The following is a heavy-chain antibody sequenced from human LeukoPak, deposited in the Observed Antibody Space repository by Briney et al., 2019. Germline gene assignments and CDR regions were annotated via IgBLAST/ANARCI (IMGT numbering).Heavy chain of an antibody. CDR1: GYTFTTYG. D-gene: IGHD2-2*01. J-gene: IGHJ4*02. Sequence: ASVKVSCKASGYTFTTYGISWVRQAPGQGLEWMGWISANSGNTNYALKLQGRVSMTTDTSTNTVYMDLGSLRSDDTAVYYCARDLEHCRNIICSNSAYWGQGTLVTVSS. CDR3: ARDLEHCRNIICSNSAY. CDR2: ISANSGNT. V-gene: IGHV1-18*01.